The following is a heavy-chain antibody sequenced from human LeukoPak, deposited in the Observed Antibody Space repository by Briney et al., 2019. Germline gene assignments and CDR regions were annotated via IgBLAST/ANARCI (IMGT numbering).Heavy chain of an antibody. CDR1: GGSISSSSYY. V-gene: IGHV4-61*10. D-gene: IGHD5-12*01. Sequence: PSETLSLTCTVSGGSISSSSYYWSWIRQPAGKGLEWIGYIYYSGSTNYNPSLKSRVTISVDTSKNQFSLKLSSVTAADTAVYYCARTFSGYGGDYWGQGTLVTVSS. J-gene: IGHJ4*02. CDR2: IYYSGST. CDR3: ARTFSGYGGDY.